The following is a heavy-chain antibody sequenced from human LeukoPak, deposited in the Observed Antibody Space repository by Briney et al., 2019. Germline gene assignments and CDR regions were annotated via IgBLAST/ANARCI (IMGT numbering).Heavy chain of an antibody. Sequence: SQTLSLTCAFSGDSVSDDSAALTCTRQTPSRGLEWLGRTYYRSEWFTEYAVSVKSRITINPDTSKNQFSLHMNSVTPEDTALYYCARDASATGDHFDFWGQGTLVTVSS. D-gene: IGHD7-27*01. J-gene: IGHJ4*02. CDR2: TYYRSEWFT. CDR1: GDSVSDDSAA. V-gene: IGHV6-1*01. CDR3: ARDASATGDHFDF.